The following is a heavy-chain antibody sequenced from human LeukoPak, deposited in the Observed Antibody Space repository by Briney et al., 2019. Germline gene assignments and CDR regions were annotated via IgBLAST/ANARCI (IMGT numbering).Heavy chain of an antibody. CDR3: ARRRYSSGWSGMDV. V-gene: IGHV5-51*01. CDR1: GYSFSYYW. Sequence: GESLKISCKDSGYSFSYYWIGWVRQMPGKGLEWMGIIYPGDSDTRYSPSFQGQVTISADMSINTVYLQWSSLKASDTAMYYCARRRYSSGWSGMDVWGKGTTVTVSS. CDR2: IYPGDSDT. J-gene: IGHJ6*03. D-gene: IGHD6-19*01.